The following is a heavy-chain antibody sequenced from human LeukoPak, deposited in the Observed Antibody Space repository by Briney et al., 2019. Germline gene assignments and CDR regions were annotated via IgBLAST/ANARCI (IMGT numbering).Heavy chain of an antibody. V-gene: IGHV1-69*04. D-gene: IGHD2-21*02. CDR3: ATEAIVVVTARDYWYFDL. CDR1: GGTFSSYA. J-gene: IGHJ2*01. CDR2: IIPILGIP. Sequence: SVKVSCKASGGTFSSYAISWVRQAPGQGLEWMGKIIPILGIPNYAQKFQGRVTITADKSTTTAYMELSSLRSEDTAVYYCATEAIVVVTARDYWYFDLWGRGTLVTVSS.